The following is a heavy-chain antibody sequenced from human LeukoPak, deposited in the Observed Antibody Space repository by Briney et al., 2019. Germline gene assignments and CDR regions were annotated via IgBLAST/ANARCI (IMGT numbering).Heavy chain of an antibody. D-gene: IGHD7-27*01. J-gene: IGHJ4*02. V-gene: IGHV4-61*02. Sequence: SETLSLTCTVSGGSISRGSYFWSWIRQPAGKGLEWIGRFYTSATPNYNPSLKSRVTISVDTSRNQFSLKLSSVTAADTAVYYCASNWGSEYYFDYWGQGTLVTVSS. CDR1: GGSISRGSYF. CDR2: FYTSATP. CDR3: ASNWGSEYYFDY.